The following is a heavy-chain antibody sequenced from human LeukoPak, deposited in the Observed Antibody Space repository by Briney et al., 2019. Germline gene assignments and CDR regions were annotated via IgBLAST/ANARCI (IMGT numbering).Heavy chain of an antibody. D-gene: IGHD3-10*01. V-gene: IGHV3-23*01. CDR3: AKGHGYYGSGSYFDY. J-gene: IGHJ4*02. CDR1: GFTFSSYA. CDR2: IRGSGGGT. Sequence: GRSLRLSCAASGFTFSSYAMGSVRHAPGKGLEWVSAIRGSGGGTYYADSVKGRFTISRDNSKNTMYLQMNSLRAEDTAVYYCAKGHGYYGSGSYFDYWGQGTLVTVSS.